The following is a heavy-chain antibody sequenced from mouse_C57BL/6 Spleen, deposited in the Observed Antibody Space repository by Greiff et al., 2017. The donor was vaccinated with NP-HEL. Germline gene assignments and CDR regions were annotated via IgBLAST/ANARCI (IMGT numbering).Heavy chain of an antibody. V-gene: IGHV14-1*01. CDR2: IDPEDGDT. CDR1: GFNIKDYY. D-gene: IGHD2-1*01. Sequence: EVQLQQSGAELVRPGASVKLSCTASGFNIKDYYMHWVKQRPEQGLEWIGRIDPEDGDTEYAPKFQGKATMTADPSSNTAYLQLSSLTSVDTAVYYCTPYGNYEFAYWGQGTLVTVSA. CDR3: TPYGNYEFAY. J-gene: IGHJ3*01.